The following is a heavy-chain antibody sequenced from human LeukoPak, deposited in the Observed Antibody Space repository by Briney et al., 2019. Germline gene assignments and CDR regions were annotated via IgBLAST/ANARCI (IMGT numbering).Heavy chain of an antibody. CDR2: IYISGSA. J-gene: IGHJ4*02. Sequence: SETLSLTCTVSIGSISSVNYYWSWIRQPAGKGLEWIGRIYISGSANYNPSLKSRVTISVDTSKNQYSLKLSSVTAADTAVYYCAGNYYDSSGPFSWSQGTLVTVSS. V-gene: IGHV4-61*02. CDR1: IGSISSVNYY. CDR3: AGNYYDSSGPFS. D-gene: IGHD3-22*01.